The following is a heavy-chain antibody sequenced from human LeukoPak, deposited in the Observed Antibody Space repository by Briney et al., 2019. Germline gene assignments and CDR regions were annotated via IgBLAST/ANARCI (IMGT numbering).Heavy chain of an antibody. Sequence: GGSLRLSCAASGFTVSSNYLSWVRQAPGKRLECVSVIYSGGNTYYADSVKGRFTISRDNSKNTLFLQMNSLRAEDTAVYYCARRGDGGRSFDYWGQGTLVTVSS. J-gene: IGHJ4*02. V-gene: IGHV3-53*01. CDR2: IYSGGNT. D-gene: IGHD4-23*01. CDR3: ARRGDGGRSFDY. CDR1: GFTVSSNY.